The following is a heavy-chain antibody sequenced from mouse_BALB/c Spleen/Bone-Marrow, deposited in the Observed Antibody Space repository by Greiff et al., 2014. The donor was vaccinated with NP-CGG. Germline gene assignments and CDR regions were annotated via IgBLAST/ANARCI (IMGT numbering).Heavy chain of an antibody. Sequence: VQLQQSRPQLAKCGALVKISCKASGYTFTSYDINWVKQRPGQGLEWIGWIYPGDGSTKYNEKFKGKATLTADKSSSTAYMQLSSLASENSAVYFCARGRRTYYFDYWGQGTTLTVSS. CDR1: GYTFTSYD. J-gene: IGHJ2*01. CDR2: IYPGDGST. V-gene: IGHV1S56*01. CDR3: ARGRRTYYFDY.